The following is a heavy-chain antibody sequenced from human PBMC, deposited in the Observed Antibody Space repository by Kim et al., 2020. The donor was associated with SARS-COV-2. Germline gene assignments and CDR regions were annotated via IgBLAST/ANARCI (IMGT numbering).Heavy chain of an antibody. V-gene: IGHV1-24*01. D-gene: IGHD3-22*01. CDR2: FDPEDGET. Sequence: ASVKVSCKVSGYTLTELSMYWVRQAPGKGLEWMGGFDPEDGETIYAQKFQGRVTMTEDTSTDTAYMELSSLRSEDTAVYYCATDSSGYSIFDYWGQGTLVTVSS. CDR3: ATDSSGYSIFDY. J-gene: IGHJ4*02. CDR1: GYTLTELS.